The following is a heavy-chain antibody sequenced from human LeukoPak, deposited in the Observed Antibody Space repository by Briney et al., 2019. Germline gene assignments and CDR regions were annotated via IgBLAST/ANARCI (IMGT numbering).Heavy chain of an antibody. Sequence: HAGGSLRLSCAASGFTVSSNYMTWVRQAPGKGLEWVSVIYSGGRRFDADSVKGRFTISRDNVKNTVFLQMNSLRVEDTAVYYCATVSSSWLGYFQHWGQGTLVTVSS. CDR3: ATVSSSWLGYFQH. CDR2: IYSGGRR. J-gene: IGHJ1*01. V-gene: IGHV3-66*01. CDR1: GFTVSSNY. D-gene: IGHD6-13*01.